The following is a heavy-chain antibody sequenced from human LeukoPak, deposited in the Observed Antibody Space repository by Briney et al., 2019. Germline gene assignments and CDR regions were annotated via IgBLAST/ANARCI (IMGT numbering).Heavy chain of an antibody. CDR2: IYTSGST. J-gene: IGHJ4*02. D-gene: IGHD2-15*01. CDR1: GGSISSYY. V-gene: IGHV4-4*07. Sequence: SSETLSLTCTVSGGSISSYYWSWIRQPAGKGLEWIGRIYTSGSTGYNPSLKSRVAMSVDTSKNQFSLKLSSVTAADTAVYYCARVDLRAAYFDYWGQGTLVTVSS. CDR3: ARVDLRAAYFDY.